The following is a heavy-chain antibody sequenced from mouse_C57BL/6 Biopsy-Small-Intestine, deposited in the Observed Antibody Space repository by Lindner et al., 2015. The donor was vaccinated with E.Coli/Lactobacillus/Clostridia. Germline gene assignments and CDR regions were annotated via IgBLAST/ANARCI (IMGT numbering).Heavy chain of an antibody. CDR2: INPGSGGT. CDR1: GYAFTNYL. D-gene: IGHD2-1*01. V-gene: IGHV1-54*01. CDR3: ARSYGNSFDY. J-gene: IGHJ2*01. Sequence: VQLQESGAELVRPGTSVKVSCKASGYAFTNYLIERVEQRPGQGLEWIGVINPGSGGTNYNEKFKGKATLTADKSSSTAYMQLSSLTSEDSAVYFCARSYGNSFDYWGQGTTLTVSS.